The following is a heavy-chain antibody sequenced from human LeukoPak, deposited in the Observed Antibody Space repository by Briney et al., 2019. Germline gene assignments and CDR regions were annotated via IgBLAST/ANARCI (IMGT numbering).Heavy chain of an antibody. Sequence: ASVKVSCKASGYTFTSYGISWVRQAPGQGLEWMGWISAYNGNTNYAQKFQGRVTMTRDTSISTAYMELSRLRSDDTAVYYCASLRGYSSGWYRGAFDIWGQGTMVTVSS. CDR1: GYTFTSYG. D-gene: IGHD6-19*01. CDR2: ISAYNGNT. V-gene: IGHV1-18*01. CDR3: ASLRGYSSGWYRGAFDI. J-gene: IGHJ3*02.